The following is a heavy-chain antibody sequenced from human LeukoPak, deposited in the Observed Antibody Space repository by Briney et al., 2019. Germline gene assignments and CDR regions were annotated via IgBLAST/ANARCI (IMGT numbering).Heavy chain of an antibody. J-gene: IGHJ6*02. Sequence: GGSLRLSCAASGFTFSSYAMSWVRQAPGKGLECVAAIRGSGGRKYYAASVKGRFTISRDNSMNTLHLQLNSLRAEDTALYYCAEDLPGDPDDQYYGMDVWGQGTTVTVSS. V-gene: IGHV3-23*01. D-gene: IGHD4-17*01. CDR1: GFTFSSYA. CDR3: AEDLPGDPDDQYYGMDV. CDR2: IRGSGGRK.